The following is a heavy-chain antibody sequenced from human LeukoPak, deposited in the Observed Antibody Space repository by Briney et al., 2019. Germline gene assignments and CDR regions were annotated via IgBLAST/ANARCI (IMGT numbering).Heavy chain of an antibody. J-gene: IGHJ4*02. CDR1: GGSISSYY. CDR2: MYSSGST. V-gene: IGHV4-4*07. Sequence: SETLSLTCTVSGGSISSYYGSWIRQPAGKGLEWIGRMYSSGSTNYNPSLKSRVTISVDTSKNQFTLKLSSVTAADTAVYYCARQIAVAGKVGFDYWGQGTLVTVSS. D-gene: IGHD6-19*01. CDR3: ARQIAVAGKVGFDY.